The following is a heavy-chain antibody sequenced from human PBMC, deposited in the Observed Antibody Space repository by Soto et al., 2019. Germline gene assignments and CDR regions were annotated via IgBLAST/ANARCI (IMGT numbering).Heavy chain of an antibody. D-gene: IGHD6-6*01. Sequence: ASVKVSCKASGYTFTSYAMHWVRQAPGQRLEWMGWINAGNGNTKYSQKFQGRVTITRDTSASTAYMELSSLRSEDTAVYYCARDCEAAARREPQYFFDPWGQGTLVTVSS. J-gene: IGHJ5*02. V-gene: IGHV1-3*01. CDR2: INAGNGNT. CDR3: ARDCEAAARREPQYFFDP. CDR1: GYTFTSYA.